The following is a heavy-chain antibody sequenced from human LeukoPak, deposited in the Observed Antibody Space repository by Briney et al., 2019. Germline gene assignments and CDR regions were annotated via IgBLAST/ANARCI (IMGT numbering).Heavy chain of an antibody. V-gene: IGHV3-74*01. Sequence: GGSLRLSCAASGFTFSSNWMHWVRQAPGKGLVWVSRINSDGSSISYADSVKGRLTISRDNAKNTLYLQMKSLRADDTAVYYCAREEICIHGVWSSCMDVWGKGTTVTVSS. CDR2: INSDGSSI. CDR3: AREEICIHGVWSSCMDV. D-gene: IGHD2-8*01. CDR1: GFTFSSNW. J-gene: IGHJ6*03.